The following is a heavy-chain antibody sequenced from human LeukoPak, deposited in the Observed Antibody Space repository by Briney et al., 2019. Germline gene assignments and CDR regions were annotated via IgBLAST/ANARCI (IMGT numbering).Heavy chain of an antibody. Sequence: GGSLRLSCAASGFTFSSYSMNWVRQAPGKGLEWVAVISYDGSNKYYADSVKGRFTISRDNSKNTLYLQMNSLRAEDTAVYYCAKDSIAAAGGFDYWGQGTLVTVSS. CDR1: GFTFSSYS. CDR2: ISYDGSNK. J-gene: IGHJ4*02. V-gene: IGHV3-30*18. D-gene: IGHD6-13*01. CDR3: AKDSIAAAGGFDY.